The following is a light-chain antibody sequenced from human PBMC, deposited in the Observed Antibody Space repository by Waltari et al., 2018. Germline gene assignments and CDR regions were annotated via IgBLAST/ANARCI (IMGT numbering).Light chain of an antibody. J-gene: IGLJ2*01. V-gene: IGLV2-8*01. CDR3: PSYSGSRVV. CDR2: EVG. CDR1: SSDVGGYKY. Sequence: QSALTQPPSASGSPGQSVTISCTGTSSDVGGYKYVSWYQQHPGKAPKLMIYEVGKRPPGSPDCFHDSMAGDTGSLTVSAVQAEDEADYYRPSYSGSRVVFGGGTKPTVL.